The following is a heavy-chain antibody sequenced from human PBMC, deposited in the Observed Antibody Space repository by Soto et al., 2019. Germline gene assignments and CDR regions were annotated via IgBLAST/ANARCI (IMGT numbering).Heavy chain of an antibody. J-gene: IGHJ6*02. CDR2: INPSSGGT. Sequence: QAQLVQSGTEVKKPGASVKVSCKASGYPFTGPYIYWVRQAPGQGLEWMGWINPSSGGTEFAEKFQGRVTVTRDTSIRTVFLELNSLTWDDTGVYFCARDFRTYSHGVDVWGQGTAVTVSS. CDR1: GYPFTGPY. CDR3: ARDFRTYSHGVDV. D-gene: IGHD4-4*01. V-gene: IGHV1-2*02.